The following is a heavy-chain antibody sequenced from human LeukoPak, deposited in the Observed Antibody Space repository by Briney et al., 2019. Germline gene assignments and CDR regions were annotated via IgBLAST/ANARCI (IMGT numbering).Heavy chain of an antibody. J-gene: IGHJ4*02. V-gene: IGHV4-59*12. D-gene: IGHD2-2*01. CDR3: ARAGQGYCSSASCFLSLDY. CDR2: IYYSGST. Sequence: SETLSLTCTVSSGSITRNYWTWIRQPPGKGLEWIGYIYYSGSTNYNPSLKSRVTISVDKSKNQFSLKLNSVTAADTAVYYCARAGQGYCSSASCFLSLDYWGQGTLVTVSS. CDR1: SGSITRNY.